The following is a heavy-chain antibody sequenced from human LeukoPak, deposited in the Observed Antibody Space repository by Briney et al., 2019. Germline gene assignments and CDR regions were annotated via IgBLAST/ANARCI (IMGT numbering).Heavy chain of an antibody. V-gene: IGHV3-21*01. J-gene: IGHJ5*02. D-gene: IGHD6-19*01. Sequence: GGSLRLSCAASGFSFSTYSTNWVRQAPGKGLEWVASISRNSNYIYYADSVKGRFTISRDNAKNSLYLQMNSLRTEDTAVYYCVRWGRQWSNWFDPWGQGTLVTVPS. CDR2: ISRNSNYI. CDR1: GFSFSTYS. CDR3: VRWGRQWSNWFDP.